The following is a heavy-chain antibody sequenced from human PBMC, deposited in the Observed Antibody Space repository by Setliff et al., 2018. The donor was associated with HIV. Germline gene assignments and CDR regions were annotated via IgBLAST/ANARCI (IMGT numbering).Heavy chain of an antibody. CDR2: IYNSAST. V-gene: IGHV4-59*08. Sequence: SETLSLTCTVSGDSISNYYWSWIRQPPGRGLEWIGYIYNSASTNYNPSLKNRVTISVDTSKKQFSLKLNSVTAADTAVYYCARHVRYSGSGSYSFDYWGQGTLVTVSS. CDR1: GDSISNYY. CDR3: ARHVRYSGSGSYSFDY. D-gene: IGHD3-10*01. J-gene: IGHJ4*02.